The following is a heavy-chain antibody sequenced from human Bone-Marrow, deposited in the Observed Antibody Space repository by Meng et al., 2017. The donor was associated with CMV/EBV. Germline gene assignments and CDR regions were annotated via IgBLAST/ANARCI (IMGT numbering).Heavy chain of an antibody. CDR3: ARANTQAENDY. CDR2: INPSGRST. V-gene: IGHV1-46*01. Sequence: SCKAAGFTFSTHYAHWVRQAPGQGLEWMGFINPSGRSTSYAQKFQGRVTLTRDTSTTTVYMELNGLTSDDTAIYYCARANTQAENDYWGQGTLVTVSS. J-gene: IGHJ4*02. CDR1: GFTFSTHY.